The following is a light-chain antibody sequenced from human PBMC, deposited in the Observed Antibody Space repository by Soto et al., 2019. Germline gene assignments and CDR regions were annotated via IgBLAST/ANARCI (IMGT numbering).Light chain of an antibody. Sequence: QAVVTQPPSVSGAPGQRVTISFTGSSSNIGAGYDVHWYQQLPGTAPKLLISGNSNRPSGVPDRFSGSKSGTSASLAITGLQAEDEADYYCQSYDSSLSVVFGGGTKLTVL. CDR3: QSYDSSLSVV. CDR2: GNS. J-gene: IGLJ2*01. V-gene: IGLV1-40*01. CDR1: SSNIGAGYD.